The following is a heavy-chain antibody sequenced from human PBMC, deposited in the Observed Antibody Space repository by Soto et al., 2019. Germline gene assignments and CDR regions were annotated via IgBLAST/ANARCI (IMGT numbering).Heavy chain of an antibody. D-gene: IGHD6-6*01. CDR3: ARRGGSSSGYYYYAMDV. CDR2: IYSNGDT. Sequence: SETLSLTCAVSGGSINNFYWSWIRQPPGKGLEWIGYIYSNGDTYYNPSLKSRVTISVDTSKNQFSLNLTSVTAADTAVYYCARRGGSSSGYYYYAMDVWGQGTTVTVSS. V-gene: IGHV4-59*06. J-gene: IGHJ6*02. CDR1: GGSINNFY.